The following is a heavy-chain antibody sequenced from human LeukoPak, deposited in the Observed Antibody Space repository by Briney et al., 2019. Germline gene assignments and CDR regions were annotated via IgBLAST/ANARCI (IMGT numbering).Heavy chain of an antibody. CDR3: ARNELISSNYYYYYGMDV. J-gene: IGHJ6*02. CDR2: INYSGST. CDR1: GGSISSGGNY. Sequence: SETLSLTCTVSGGSISSGGNYWSWIRQNPGKGLEWIGYINYSGSTYYNPSLKSRVTISVDTSKNQFSLKLSSVTAADTAVYYCARNELISSNYYYYYGMDVWGQGTTVTVSS. V-gene: IGHV4-31*03.